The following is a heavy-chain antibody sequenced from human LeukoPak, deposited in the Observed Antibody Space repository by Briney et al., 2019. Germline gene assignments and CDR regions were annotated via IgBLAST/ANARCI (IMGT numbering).Heavy chain of an antibody. CDR3: ASSGSYRFDY. J-gene: IGHJ4*02. V-gene: IGHV3-48*02. Sequence: GGSLTLSCAASGFTFSSYSMNWVRQAPGKGLEGVSHITASGTAMFYADSVKGRFTISRDNAKNSLYLQMNSLRDEDTAVYYCASSGSYRFDYWGQGTLVTVSS. CDR2: ITASGTAM. CDR1: GFTFSSYS. D-gene: IGHD1-26*01.